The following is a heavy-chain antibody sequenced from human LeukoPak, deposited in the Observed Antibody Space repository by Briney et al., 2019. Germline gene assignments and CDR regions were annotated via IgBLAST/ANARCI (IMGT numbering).Heavy chain of an antibody. CDR2: IRSDGSKN. V-gene: IGHV3-30*02. Sequence: PGGSLRLSCVASGFTFTNYGMHWVRQAPGKGLESVAFIRSDGSKNYYGDSVRGRFTISRDTSKNTLYLQMNTLRPEDTAVYYCTKASGRNLYGMDVWGQGTTVIVSS. CDR1: GFTFTNYG. J-gene: IGHJ6*02. D-gene: IGHD3-10*01. CDR3: TKASGRNLYGMDV.